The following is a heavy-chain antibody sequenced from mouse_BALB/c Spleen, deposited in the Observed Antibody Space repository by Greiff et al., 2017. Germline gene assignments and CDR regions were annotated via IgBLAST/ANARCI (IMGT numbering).Heavy chain of an antibody. V-gene: IGHV1S81*02. D-gene: IGHD2-14*01. J-gene: IGHJ1*01. CDR1: GYTFTSYW. Sequence: VQLQQPGAELVKPGASVKLSCKASGYTFTSYWMHWVKQRPGQGLEWIGEINPSNGRTNYNEKFKSKATLTVDKSSSTAYMQLSSLTSEDSAVYYCARRSYYRMNFDAWGAGTTVTVSS. CDR3: ARRSYYRMNFDA. CDR2: INPSNGRT.